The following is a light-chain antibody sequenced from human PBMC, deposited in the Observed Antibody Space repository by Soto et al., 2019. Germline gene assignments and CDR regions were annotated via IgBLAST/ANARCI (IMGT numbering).Light chain of an antibody. Sequence: SLLTQPPSMSGAPGQRVTISCPGSSSNIGAGYDVHWYQQLPGTAPKLLIYGNSNRPSGVPDRFSGSKSGTSASLAITGLQAEDEADYYCQSYDSSLSALYVFGTGTKVTVL. CDR1: SSNIGAGYD. CDR3: QSYDSSLSALYV. V-gene: IGLV1-40*01. CDR2: GNS. J-gene: IGLJ1*01.